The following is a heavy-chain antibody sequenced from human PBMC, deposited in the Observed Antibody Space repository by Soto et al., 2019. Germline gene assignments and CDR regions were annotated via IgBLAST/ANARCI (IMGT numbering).Heavy chain of an antibody. CDR2: IYYSGST. Sequence: SETLSLTCTVSGGSISSYYWSWIRQPPGKGLEWIGYIYYSGSTNYNPSLKSRVTISVDTSKNQFSLKLSSVTAADTAVYYCARRYGGKLDYWGQGTLVTVSS. V-gene: IGHV4-59*01. CDR1: GGSISSYY. J-gene: IGHJ4*02. CDR3: ARRYGGKLDY. D-gene: IGHD1-26*01.